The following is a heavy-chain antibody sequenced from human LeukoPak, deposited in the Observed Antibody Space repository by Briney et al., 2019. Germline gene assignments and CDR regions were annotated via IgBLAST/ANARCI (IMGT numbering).Heavy chain of an antibody. V-gene: IGHV4-39*01. Sequence: PSETLSLTCTVSGGSISSTHVYWGGIRRPPGKGLEWIASVHPTGNSYYNPSLNTRVTLSVDTSKNQSSPNPGAETAADAAEDYCARHSGGGSYPTYWGQGTLVTVSS. D-gene: IGHD1-26*01. CDR1: GGSISSTHVY. CDR3: ARHSGGGSYPTY. J-gene: IGHJ4*02. CDR2: VHPTGNS.